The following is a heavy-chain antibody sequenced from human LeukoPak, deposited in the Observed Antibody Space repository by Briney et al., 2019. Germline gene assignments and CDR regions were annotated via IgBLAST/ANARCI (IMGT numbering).Heavy chain of an antibody. CDR3: ARAYYDFWSPSYYYYMDV. D-gene: IGHD3-3*01. J-gene: IGHJ6*03. V-gene: IGHV4-34*01. CDR1: GGSFSGYY. CDR2: INHSGST. Sequence: SETLSLTCAVYGGSFSGYYWSWIRQPPGKGLEWIGEINHSGSTNYNPSLKSRVTISVDTSKNQFSLKLSSVTAADTAVYYCARAYYDFWSPSYYYYMDVWGKGTTVTVPS.